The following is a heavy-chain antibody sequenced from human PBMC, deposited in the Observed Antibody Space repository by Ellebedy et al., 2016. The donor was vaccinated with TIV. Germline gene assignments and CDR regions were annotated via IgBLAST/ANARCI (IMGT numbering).Heavy chain of an antibody. Sequence: LSLTCAASGFTFSRYSMNWVRQAPGKGLEWVANIKQDGSEKYYVDSVKGRFTISRDNAKNSLYLQMNSLRAEDTAVYYCAGRAYNWNDGSLFDYWGQGTLVTVSS. V-gene: IGHV3-7*03. CDR3: AGRAYNWNDGSLFDY. D-gene: IGHD1-1*01. J-gene: IGHJ4*02. CDR2: IKQDGSEK. CDR1: GFTFSRYS.